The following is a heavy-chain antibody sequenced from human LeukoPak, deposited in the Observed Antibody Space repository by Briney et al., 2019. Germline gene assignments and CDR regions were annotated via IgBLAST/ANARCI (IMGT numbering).Heavy chain of an antibody. Sequence: GGSLRLSCAASGFTFSTYDMHCGRQAPDKRLEWVAVISYDGSKKYYADSVKGRFPISRDNSTNTLYLHMNGLSAEDTAVYYCARGRSYSFDYWGQGTLVTVSS. D-gene: IGHD2-15*01. CDR1: GFTFSTYD. V-gene: IGHV3-30-3*01. J-gene: IGHJ4*02. CDR3: ARGRSYSFDY. CDR2: ISYDGSKK.